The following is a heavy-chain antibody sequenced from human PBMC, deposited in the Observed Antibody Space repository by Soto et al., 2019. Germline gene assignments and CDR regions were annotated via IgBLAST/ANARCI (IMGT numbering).Heavy chain of an antibody. CDR1: GYTFTSYA. J-gene: IGHJ6*02. D-gene: IGHD5-12*01. CDR2: INAGNGNT. CDR3: AREDSGYDYYYYGMDA. Sequence: GASVKVSCKASGYTFTSYAMHWVRQAPGQRLEWMGWINAGNGNTKYSQKFQGRVTITRDTSASTAYMELSSLRSEDTAVYYCAREDSGYDYYYYGMDAWGQGTTVTVSS. V-gene: IGHV1-3*01.